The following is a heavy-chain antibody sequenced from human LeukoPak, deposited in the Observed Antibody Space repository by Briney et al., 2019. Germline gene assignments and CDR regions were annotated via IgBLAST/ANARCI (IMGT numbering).Heavy chain of an antibody. J-gene: IGHJ4*02. CDR1: GDTLTELS. Sequence: GASVKVSCKVSGDTLTELSMHWVRQAPGKGLEWMGGFDPEDGESIYAQKFQGRVTMTEDTSTDTAYMELSSLRSEDTAVYYCATDQRYNNNRQNDYWSQGTLVTVSS. CDR3: ATDQRYNNNRQNDY. V-gene: IGHV1-24*01. CDR2: FDPEDGES. D-gene: IGHD1-1*01.